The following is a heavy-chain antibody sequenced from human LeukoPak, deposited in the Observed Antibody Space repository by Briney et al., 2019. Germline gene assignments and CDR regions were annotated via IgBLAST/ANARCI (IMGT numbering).Heavy chain of an antibody. CDR3: ARVPVGVVINYYYYYMDV. D-gene: IGHD3-3*01. V-gene: IGHV1-18*01. J-gene: IGHJ6*03. Sequence: ASVKVSCKASGYTFASYGISWVRQAPGQGLDWMGWISTYNGNTHYAQKVQGRATMTTDTSTSTAYMELRSLRSDDTVVYYCARVPVGVVINYYYYYMDVWGKGTTVTVSS. CDR2: ISTYNGNT. CDR1: GYTFASYG.